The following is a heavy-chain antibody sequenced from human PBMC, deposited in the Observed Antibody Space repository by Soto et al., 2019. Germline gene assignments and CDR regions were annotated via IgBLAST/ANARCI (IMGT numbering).Heavy chain of an antibody. CDR2: INPNSGGT. V-gene: IGHV1-2*04. J-gene: IGHJ3*02. D-gene: IGHD2-21*02. CDR3: ARVVLTAKTANDAFDI. Sequence: ASVKVSCKASGYTFTGYYMHWVRQASGQGLEWMGWINPNSGGTNYAQKFQGWVTMTRDTSISTAYMELSRLRSDDTAVYYCARVVLTAKTANDAFDIWGQGTMVTVSS. CDR1: GYTFTGYY.